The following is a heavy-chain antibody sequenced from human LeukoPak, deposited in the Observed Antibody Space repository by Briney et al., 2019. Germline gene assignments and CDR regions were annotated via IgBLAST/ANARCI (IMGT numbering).Heavy chain of an antibody. V-gene: IGHV1-8*01. CDR3: ARAPSSGTYYFDY. CDR2: MNPNSGNT. J-gene: IGHJ4*02. Sequence: ASVQVSCKASGYTFTSYDINWVRQATGQGLEWMGWMNPNSGNTGYAQKFQGRVTMTRNTSISTAYMELSSLRSEDTAVYYCARAPSSGTYYFDYWGQGTLVTVSS. CDR1: GYTFTSYD. D-gene: IGHD3-22*01.